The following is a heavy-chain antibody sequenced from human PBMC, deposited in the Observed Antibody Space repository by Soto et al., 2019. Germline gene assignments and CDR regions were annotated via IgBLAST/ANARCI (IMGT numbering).Heavy chain of an antibody. Sequence: SETLSLTCAVSGDSISTDYYWSWIRQPPGXGLEWIGHIYYTGGTFYSPSLKSRLALSVDTSKNQFSLRLSSVTAADTAVYYCARDTASKDYDSHSYYPNFDSWGQGALVTVSS. CDR2: IYYTGGT. CDR3: ARDTASKDYDSHSYYPNFDS. J-gene: IGHJ5*01. CDR1: GDSISTDYY. D-gene: IGHD3-22*01. V-gene: IGHV4-30-4*01.